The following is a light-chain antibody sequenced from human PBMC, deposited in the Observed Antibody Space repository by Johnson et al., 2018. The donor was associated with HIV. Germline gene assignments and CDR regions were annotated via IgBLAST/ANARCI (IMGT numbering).Light chain of an antibody. J-gene: IGLJ1*01. CDR1: VSNIESYF. CDR2: ENH. V-gene: IGLV1-51*02. CDR3: GTWDSSLSAYYV. Sequence: QSALTQPPSVSAAPGQTVNISCSGNVSNIESYFVSWYQQLPGAAPTLLIYENHKRPSGIPDRFSGSKSGTSAALGITGVQTGDEADYYCGTWDSSLSAYYVFGTGTKVTVL.